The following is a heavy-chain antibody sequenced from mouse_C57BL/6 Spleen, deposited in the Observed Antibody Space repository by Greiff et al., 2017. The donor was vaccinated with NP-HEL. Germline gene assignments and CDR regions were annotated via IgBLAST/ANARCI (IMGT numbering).Heavy chain of an antibody. CDR3: ASDHRGYYAMDY. CDR1: GYAFSSYW. D-gene: IGHD2-14*01. V-gene: IGHV1-80*01. J-gene: IGHJ4*01. CDR2: IYPGDGVT. Sequence: LQESGAELVKPGASVKISCKASGYAFSSYWMNWVKQRPGKGLEWIGQIYPGDGVTNYNGKFKGKATLTADKSSSTAYMQLSSLTSEDSAVYFCASDHRGYYAMDYWGQGTSVTVSS.